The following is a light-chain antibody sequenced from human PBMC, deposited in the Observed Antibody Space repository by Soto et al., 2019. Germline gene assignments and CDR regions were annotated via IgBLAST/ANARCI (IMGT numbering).Light chain of an antibody. J-gene: IGLJ3*02. V-gene: IGLV1-44*01. CDR3: AAWDDSLNGWV. Sequence: QAVVTQPPSASGTPGQRVTISCSGSSSNIGSNTVNWYQQLPGTAPKLLIYSSNQRPSGVPDRFSGSKSGTSASLAISGLQSEDEADYYCAAWDDSLNGWVFGGGTKVTVL. CDR2: SSN. CDR1: SSNIGSNT.